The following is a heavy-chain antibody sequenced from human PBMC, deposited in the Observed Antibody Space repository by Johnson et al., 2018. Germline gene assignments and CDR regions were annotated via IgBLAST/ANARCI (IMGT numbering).Heavy chain of an antibody. Sequence: QVQLQESGPGLVKPSETLSLTCTVSGGSISSNYWVWIRQPPGKGLAWIGSVYYTGTTYYNPSLKSRVTISVDTSKNQFSLRLSSVTAADTAVYYCARHWGYWGQGTLVTVSS. CDR3: ARHWGY. CDR2: VYYTGTT. J-gene: IGHJ1*01. V-gene: IGHV4-39*01. CDR1: GGSISSNY. D-gene: IGHD3-16*01.